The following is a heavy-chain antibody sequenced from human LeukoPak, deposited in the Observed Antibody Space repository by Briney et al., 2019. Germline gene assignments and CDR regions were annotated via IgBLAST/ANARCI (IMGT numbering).Heavy chain of an antibody. CDR1: GFTFSSYA. D-gene: IGHD5-12*01. Sequence: GGSLRLSCAASGFTFSSYAMHWVRQAPGKGLEWVAVISYDGSNKYYADSVKGRFTISRDNSKNTLYLQMNSLRAEDTAVYYCARARGAYSVATIVNDYWGQGTLVTVSS. J-gene: IGHJ4*02. V-gene: IGHV3-30*04. CDR3: ARARGAYSVATIVNDY. CDR2: ISYDGSNK.